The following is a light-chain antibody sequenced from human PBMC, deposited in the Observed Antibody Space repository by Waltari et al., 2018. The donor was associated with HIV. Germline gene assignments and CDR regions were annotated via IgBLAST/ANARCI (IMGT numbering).Light chain of an antibody. Sequence: DIQMTQSPSSVSTSVGGAAPISCRTSQNIGNSLAWYQLKSGKAPRLLIYGASRLDAGIPARFNGRGSRSHFTLNISNLQPEDFAIYVCQQAKSFPHTFAGGTRVEV. J-gene: IGKJ4*01. CDR2: GAS. CDR1: QNIGNS. V-gene: IGKV1-12*01. CDR3: QQAKSFPHT.